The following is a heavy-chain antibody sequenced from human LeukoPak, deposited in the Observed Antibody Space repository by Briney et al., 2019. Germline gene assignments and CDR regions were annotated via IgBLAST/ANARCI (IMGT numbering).Heavy chain of an antibody. D-gene: IGHD6-19*01. CDR3: AKDRISSGGTTFDY. Sequence: AGGSLRLSCAASGFTFSSYGMHWVRQAPGKGLEWVAFIRYDGSNKYYADSVKGRFTISRDNSKNTLYLQMNSLRAEDTAVYYCAKDRISSGGTTFDYWGQGTLVTVSS. CDR2: IRYDGSNK. V-gene: IGHV3-30*02. CDR1: GFTFSSYG. J-gene: IGHJ4*02.